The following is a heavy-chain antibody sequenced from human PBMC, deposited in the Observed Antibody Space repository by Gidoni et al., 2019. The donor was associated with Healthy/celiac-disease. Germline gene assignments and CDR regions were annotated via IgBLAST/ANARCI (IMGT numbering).Heavy chain of an antibody. J-gene: IGHJ3*02. Sequence: EVQLVESGGGLVQPGGSLRLSCAASGFTFSSYWMHWVSQASGKGLVWVSRINSDGSSTSYADFVKGRFTISRDNAKNTLYLQMNSLRAEDTAVYYCARAGVYYYDSSGYYLFDIWGQGTMVTVSS. V-gene: IGHV3-74*01. CDR2: INSDGSST. CDR1: GFTFSSYW. CDR3: ARAGVYYYDSSGYYLFDI. D-gene: IGHD3-22*01.